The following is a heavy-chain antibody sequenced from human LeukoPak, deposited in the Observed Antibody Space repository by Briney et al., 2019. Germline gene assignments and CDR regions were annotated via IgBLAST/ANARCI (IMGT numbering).Heavy chain of an antibody. J-gene: IGHJ4*02. Sequence: GGSLRLSCAASGFTFSSYAMHWVRQAPGKGLECVSAISSNGGSTYYANSVKGRFTISRDNSKNTLYLQMGSLRAEDMAVYYCARGRQDYWGQGTLVTVSS. CDR3: ARGRQDY. CDR2: ISSNGGST. CDR1: GFTFSSYA. V-gene: IGHV3-64*01.